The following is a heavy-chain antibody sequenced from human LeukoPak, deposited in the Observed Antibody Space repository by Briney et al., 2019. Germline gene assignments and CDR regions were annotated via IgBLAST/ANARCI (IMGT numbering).Heavy chain of an antibody. D-gene: IGHD3-22*01. CDR3: ARDLTNYYDSSGYHYFDY. Sequence: PSETLSLTCTVSGGSISSYYWSWIRQPPGKGLEWIGYIYYSRSTNYNPSLKSRVTISVDTSKNQFSLKLSSVTAADTAVYYCARDLTNYYDSSGYHYFDYWGQGTLVTVSS. CDR1: GGSISSYY. J-gene: IGHJ4*02. CDR2: IYYSRST. V-gene: IGHV4-59*01.